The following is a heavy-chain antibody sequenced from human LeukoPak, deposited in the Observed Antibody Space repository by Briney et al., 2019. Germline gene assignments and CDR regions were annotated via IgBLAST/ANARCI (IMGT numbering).Heavy chain of an antibody. CDR1: RFSFNKHW. J-gene: IGHJ4*02. CDR3: ARGGFATGLDY. CDR2: VNNDGTST. Sequence: PGGSLRLSCAACRFSFNKHWMHWVRQAPGKGLVWVSHVNNDGTSTIYADSVRGRFTISRDNAKNTLDLEMNSLRAEDTAVYYCARGGFATGLDYWGQGILVTVSS. D-gene: IGHD4-17*01. V-gene: IGHV3-74*01.